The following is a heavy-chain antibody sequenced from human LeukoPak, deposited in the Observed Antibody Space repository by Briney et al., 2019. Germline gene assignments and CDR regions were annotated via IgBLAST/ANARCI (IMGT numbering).Heavy chain of an antibody. J-gene: IGHJ5*02. CDR1: GGSFSGYY. Sequence: SETLSLTCAVYGGSFSGYYWSWIRQPPGKGLEWIGEINHSGSTNYNPPLKSRVTISVDTSKNQFSLKLSSVTAADTAVYYCARLNIVVVPAAPHLRVGWFDPWGQGTLVTVSS. V-gene: IGHV4-34*01. D-gene: IGHD2-2*01. CDR3: ARLNIVVVPAAPHLRVGWFDP. CDR2: INHSGST.